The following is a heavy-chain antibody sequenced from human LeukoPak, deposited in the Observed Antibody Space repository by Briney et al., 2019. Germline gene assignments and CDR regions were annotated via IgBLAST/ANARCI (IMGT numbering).Heavy chain of an antibody. CDR1: GGSITSGSYY. J-gene: IGHJ4*02. CDR3: ARRGTAAGALYFDY. Sequence: SQTLSLTCTVSGGSITSGSYYWTWIRQPAGKRLEWIGRIHTTGSTNYSPSLKSRITISADMSKNQFSLKLSSVTAADTAMYYCARRGTAAGALYFDYWGQGALVTVSS. D-gene: IGHD6-13*01. CDR2: IHTTGST. V-gene: IGHV4-61*02.